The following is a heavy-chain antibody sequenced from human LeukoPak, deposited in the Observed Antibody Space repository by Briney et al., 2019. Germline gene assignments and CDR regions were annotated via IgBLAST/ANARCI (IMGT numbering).Heavy chain of an antibody. CDR2: ISAYNGNT. V-gene: IGHV1-18*01. CDR1: GYTFTSYG. CDR3: ATELDGYNSYYFDY. Sequence: ASVKVSCKASGYTFTSYGISWVRQAPGQGLEWMGWISAYNGNTDYAQKFQGRVTITADESTSTVYMELSSLRSEDTAVYYCATELDGYNSYYFDYWGQGTLVTVSS. D-gene: IGHD5-24*01. J-gene: IGHJ4*02.